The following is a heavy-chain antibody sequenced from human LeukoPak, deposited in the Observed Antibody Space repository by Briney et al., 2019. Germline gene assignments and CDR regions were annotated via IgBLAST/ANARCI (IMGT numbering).Heavy chain of an antibody. J-gene: IGHJ4*02. Sequence: GGSLRLSCAASGFIFSSYEMNWVRQAPGKGLEWVSFISSSGGSTTFYADSVKGRFTTSRDNAKNSLYLQMNSPRAEDTAVYYCARGFTSFGVVWGQGTQVTVSS. D-gene: IGHD3-3*01. CDR2: ISSSGGSTT. CDR1: GFIFSSYE. CDR3: ARGFTSFGVV. V-gene: IGHV3-48*03.